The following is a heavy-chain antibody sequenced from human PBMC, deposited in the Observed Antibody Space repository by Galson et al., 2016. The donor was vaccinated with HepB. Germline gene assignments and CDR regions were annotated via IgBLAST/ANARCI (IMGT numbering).Heavy chain of an antibody. CDR2: IYPGDSDT. Sequence: QSGAEVKKPGESLKISCQGSGYTFTNHWIGWVRQMPGKGLEWMGIIYPGDSDTRYSPSSQGQVTISADKSTRTAYLQWSSLKASDTAMYYCARRDSGWSLFGYWGQGTLLTVSS. D-gene: IGHD6-19*01. J-gene: IGHJ4*02. V-gene: IGHV5-51*01. CDR3: ARRDSGWSLFGY. CDR1: GYTFTNHW.